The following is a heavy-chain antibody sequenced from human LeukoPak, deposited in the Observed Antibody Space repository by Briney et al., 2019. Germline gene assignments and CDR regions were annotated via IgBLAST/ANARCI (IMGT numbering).Heavy chain of an antibody. J-gene: IGHJ5*02. Sequence: GESLKISCKGSGYSFTSYWIGWVRQMPGKGLEWMGIIYPGDSDTRYSPSFQGQVTISADKSISTAYLQWSSLKASDTAMYYCARLIQTRGYSYAPAGWFDPWDQGTLVTVSS. V-gene: IGHV5-51*01. CDR3: ARLIQTRGYSYAPAGWFDP. CDR1: GYSFTSYW. D-gene: IGHD5-18*01. CDR2: IYPGDSDT.